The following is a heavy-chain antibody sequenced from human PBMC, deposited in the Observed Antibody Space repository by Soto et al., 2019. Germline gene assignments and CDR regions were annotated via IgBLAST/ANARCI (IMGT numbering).Heavy chain of an antibody. CDR2: IYPGDSDM. D-gene: IGHD3-3*01. Sequence: GESLKISCEGVGYSFSNHWIAWVRQMPEKGLEWMGTIYPGDSDMRYSPSFRGQVTISVDKSINTAYLQWGSLKASDTAKYYGSLLSRELWSGPDDWGQGTLVTVAS. CDR3: SLLSRELWSGPDD. V-gene: IGHV5-51*01. CDR1: GYSFSNHW. J-gene: IGHJ4*02.